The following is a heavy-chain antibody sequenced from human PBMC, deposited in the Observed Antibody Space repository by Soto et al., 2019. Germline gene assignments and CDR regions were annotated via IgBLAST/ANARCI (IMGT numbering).Heavy chain of an antibody. V-gene: IGHV3-64*01. J-gene: IGHJ4*02. D-gene: IGHD1-26*01. CDR2: ISSNGGST. CDR1: GFTFSSYA. Sequence: GGSLRLSCAASGFTFSSYAMHWVRQAPGKGLEYVSAISSNGGSTYYANSVKGRFTISRDNSKNTLYLQMGSLRAEDMAVYYCARGSYLGYYFDYWGQGTLVTVSS. CDR3: ARGSYLGYYFDY.